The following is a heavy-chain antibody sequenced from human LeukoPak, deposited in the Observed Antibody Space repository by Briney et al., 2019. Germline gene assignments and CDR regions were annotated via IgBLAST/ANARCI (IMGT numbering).Heavy chain of an antibody. V-gene: IGHV3-53*05. CDR2: IYSGGTT. J-gene: IGHJ4*02. Sequence: GSLRLSCAASGFTVSSYYMTWVRQAPGKGLEWVSIIYSGGTTYYADSVKGRFTISRDNSKNTLYLQVDSLRAEDMAVYYCARVGGTYFDYWGQGTLVTVSS. CDR1: GFTVSSYY. D-gene: IGHD1-26*01. CDR3: ARVGGTYFDY.